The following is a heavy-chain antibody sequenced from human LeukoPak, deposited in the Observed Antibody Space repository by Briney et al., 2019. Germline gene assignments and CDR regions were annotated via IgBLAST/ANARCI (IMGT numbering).Heavy chain of an antibody. D-gene: IGHD6-13*01. Sequence: GGSLRLSCAVSGFTFSSYTMHWVRQAPGKGLEWVAFIRYDGSNKYYADSVKGRFTISRDNSKNTLYLQMNSLRAEDTAVYYCAKGRAKSSSWGEGFDYWGQGTLVTVSS. CDR3: AKGRAKSSSWGEGFDY. V-gene: IGHV3-30*02. CDR1: GFTFSSYT. J-gene: IGHJ4*02. CDR2: IRYDGSNK.